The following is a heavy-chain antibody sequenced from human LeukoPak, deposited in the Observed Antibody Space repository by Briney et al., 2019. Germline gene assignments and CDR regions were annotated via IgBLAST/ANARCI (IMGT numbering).Heavy chain of an antibody. CDR2: IYYSGST. CDR1: GGSISSYY. CDR3: ARRDYSGSSEFDY. D-gene: IGHD6-6*01. V-gene: IGHV4-59*01. Sequence: SETLSLTCTVSGGSISSYYWSWIRQPPGKGLEWIGYIYYSGSTNYNPSLKSRVTISVDTSKNQFSLKLSSVTAADTAVYYCARRDYSGSSEFDYWGQGTLVTVSS. J-gene: IGHJ4*02.